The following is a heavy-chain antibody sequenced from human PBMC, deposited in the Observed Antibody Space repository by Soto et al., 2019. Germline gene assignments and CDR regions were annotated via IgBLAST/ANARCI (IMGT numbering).Heavy chain of an antibody. CDR2: VYHTGDT. J-gene: IGHJ5*02. V-gene: IGHV4-4*02. CDR3: AREIVTAGGNNYFDP. D-gene: IGHD2-21*02. CDR1: GGTVASSHW. Sequence: SETLSLTCGVSGGTVASSHWWSWVRQSPGGGLEWIGNVYHTGDTNFNPSLQSRVTISVDESNNQFSLRLNSLTAADTAVYFCAREIVTAGGNNYFDPWGPGTLVTVSS.